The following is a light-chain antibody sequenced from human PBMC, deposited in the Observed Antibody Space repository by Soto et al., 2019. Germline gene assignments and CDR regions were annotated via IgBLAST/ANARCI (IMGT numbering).Light chain of an antibody. CDR2: GAS. Sequence: EIVLTQSPGTLSLSPGERATLSCRASQSVISTYLAWYQQKPGQAPRLLIYGASSRATGIPDRFSGSGSGTDFTLTISRLELEDLAVYYSQLYRDSLGTFGLGTKVEI. CDR3: QLYRDSLGT. V-gene: IGKV3-20*01. J-gene: IGKJ1*01. CDR1: QSVISTY.